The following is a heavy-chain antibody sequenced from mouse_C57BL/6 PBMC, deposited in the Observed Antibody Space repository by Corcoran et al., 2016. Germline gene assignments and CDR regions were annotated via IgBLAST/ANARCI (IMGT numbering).Heavy chain of an antibody. J-gene: IGHJ2*01. D-gene: IGHD1-1*01. CDR2: IYPGDGDT. V-gene: IGHV1-80*01. CDR3: ARHFATTVDFDY. CDR1: GYAFSSYW. Sequence: QVQLQQSGAELVKPGASVKISCKASGYAFSSYWMNWVKQRPGKGLEWIGQIYPGDGDTNYNGKFKGKATLTADKSSSTAYMQLSSLTSEDSAVYFCARHFATTVDFDYWGQGTTLTVSS.